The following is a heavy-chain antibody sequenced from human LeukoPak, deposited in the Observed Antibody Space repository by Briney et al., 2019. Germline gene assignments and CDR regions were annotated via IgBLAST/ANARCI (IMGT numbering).Heavy chain of an antibody. J-gene: IGHJ5*02. D-gene: IGHD3-22*01. V-gene: IGHV1-18*01. CDR1: GFTFNTYG. CDR2: ISAYNGKT. CDR3: AREASLHDSGDYYLSWFDP. Sequence: ASVKVSCKTSGFTFNTYGIAWVRQAPGQGLEWMGWISAYNGKTDYAQNLQDRVTMTTDTSTTTAYMELRSLRSDDTAVYYCAREASLHDSGDYYLSWFDPWGQGTLVTVSS.